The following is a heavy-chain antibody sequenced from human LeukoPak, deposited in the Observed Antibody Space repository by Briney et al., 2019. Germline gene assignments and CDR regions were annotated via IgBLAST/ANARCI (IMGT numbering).Heavy chain of an antibody. J-gene: IGHJ3*02. V-gene: IGHV4-39*01. CDR3: ARPLVAGLSENDAFDI. D-gene: IGHD6-19*01. CDR1: GGSISSSIYY. CDR2: IYYSGST. Sequence: SETLSLTCTVSGGSISSSIYYWGWIRQPPGKGLEWIGSIYYSGSTYYNPSLKSRVTISVDTSKNQFSLKLSSVTAADTAVYYCARPLVAGLSENDAFDIWGQGTMVTVSS.